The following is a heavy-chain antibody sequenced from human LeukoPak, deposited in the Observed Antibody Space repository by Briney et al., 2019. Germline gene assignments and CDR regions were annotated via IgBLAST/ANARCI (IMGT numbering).Heavy chain of an antibody. Sequence: GASVEVSSKASGYTFSRHYMHWVRQAPGQGLEWLGQINPSGSSTGYAQKFQGRVTLTRDTSTSTLYLALSSLRSEDTAVYYCTRESADLKFFDFWGQGTLVTVSS. V-gene: IGHV1-46*01. CDR2: INPSGSST. CDR3: TRESADLKFFDF. CDR1: GYTFSRHY. J-gene: IGHJ4*02.